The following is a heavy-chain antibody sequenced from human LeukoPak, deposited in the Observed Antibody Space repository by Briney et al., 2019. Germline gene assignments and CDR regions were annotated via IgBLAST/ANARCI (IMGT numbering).Heavy chain of an antibody. Sequence: PGGSLRLSCAASGFSFSSYSMNWVRQAPGKGLEWVSYIRSISSTIYYADSVKGRFTISRDNAKNSLYLQMNSLKDEDTAVYYCARAGSHYYGSGSGFYFDYWGQGTLVTVSS. J-gene: IGHJ4*02. CDR2: IRSISSTI. CDR1: GFSFSSYS. V-gene: IGHV3-48*02. D-gene: IGHD3-10*01. CDR3: ARAGSHYYGSGSGFYFDY.